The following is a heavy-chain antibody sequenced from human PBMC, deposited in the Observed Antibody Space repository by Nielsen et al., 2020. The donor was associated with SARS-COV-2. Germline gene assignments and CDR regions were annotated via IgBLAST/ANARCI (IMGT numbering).Heavy chain of an antibody. D-gene: IGHD5-12*01. CDR2: IKLDGSEK. V-gene: IGHV3-7*03. CDR3: AKDTHASGYSASIDY. CDR1: GFNIRGYW. J-gene: IGHJ4*02. Sequence: GGSLRLSCVVSGFNIRGYWMTWVRQAPGKGLEWVGNIKLDGSEKYYVDSVKGRFTISRDNAKNSLYLQMNSLRAEDTALYYCAKDTHASGYSASIDYWGQGTLVTVSS.